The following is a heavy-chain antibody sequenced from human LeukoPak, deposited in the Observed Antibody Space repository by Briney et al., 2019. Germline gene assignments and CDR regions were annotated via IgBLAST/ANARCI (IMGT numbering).Heavy chain of an antibody. CDR2: INHSGST. Sequence: SETLSLTCAVYGGSFSGYYWSWIRQPPGKGLKWIGEINHSGSTNYNPSLKSRVTISVDTSKNQFSLKLSSVTAADTAVYYCARRRGIVVVMLSSTGSYYFDYWGQGTLVTVSS. J-gene: IGHJ4*02. CDR1: GGSFSGYY. D-gene: IGHD3-22*01. CDR3: ARRRGIVVVMLSSTGSYYFDY. V-gene: IGHV4-34*01.